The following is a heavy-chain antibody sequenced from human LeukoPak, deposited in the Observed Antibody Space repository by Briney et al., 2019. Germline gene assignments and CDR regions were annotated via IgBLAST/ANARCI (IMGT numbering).Heavy chain of an antibody. V-gene: IGHV3-23*01. CDR1: GFTFSSYA. D-gene: IGHD3-22*01. Sequence: GGSLRLSCAAPGFTFSSYAMSWVRQAPGKGLEWVSAISGSGGSTYYADSVKGRFTISRDNSKSTLYLQMNSLRAEDTAVYYCPKNLHYDSSGYYYVPTYYFDYWGQGTLVTVSS. CDR3: PKNLHYDSSGYYYVPTYYFDY. CDR2: ISGSGGST. J-gene: IGHJ4*02.